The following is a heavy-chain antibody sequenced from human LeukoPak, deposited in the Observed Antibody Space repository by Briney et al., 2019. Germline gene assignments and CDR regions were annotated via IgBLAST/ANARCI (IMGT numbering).Heavy chain of an antibody. CDR3: ATPTGTTSYYYYGMDV. CDR2: INPSGGST. CDR1: GYTFTSYY. V-gene: IGHV1-46*01. J-gene: IGHJ6*02. D-gene: IGHD1-7*01. Sequence: ASVKVSFKASGYTFTSYYMHWVRQAPGQGLEWMGIINPSGGSTSYAQKFQGRVTMTRDTSTSTVYMELSSLRSEDTAVYYCATPTGTTSYYYYGMDVWGQGTTVTVSS.